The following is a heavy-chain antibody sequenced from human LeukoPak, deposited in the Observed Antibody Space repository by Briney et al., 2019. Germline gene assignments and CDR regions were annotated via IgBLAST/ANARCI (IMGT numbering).Heavy chain of an antibody. D-gene: IGHD4-11*01. Sequence: ASVKVSCKVSEYTLNELSIHWVRQAPGKGLEWMGGFDPKDGETLYAQKFQGRVTMTEDTSTDTAYMELSSLRSEDTAVYYCARRDDFDYHGDEYFQHWGQGTLVTVSS. V-gene: IGHV1-24*01. J-gene: IGHJ1*01. CDR3: ARRDDFDYHGDEYFQH. CDR1: EYTLNELS. CDR2: FDPKDGET.